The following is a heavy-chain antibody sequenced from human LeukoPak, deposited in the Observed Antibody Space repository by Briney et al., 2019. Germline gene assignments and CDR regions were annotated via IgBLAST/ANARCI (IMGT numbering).Heavy chain of an antibody. V-gene: IGHV3-23*01. D-gene: IGHD3-3*01. CDR3: ARDEKNIPTYYDFWSGYYDTWFDP. J-gene: IGHJ5*02. Sequence: PGGSLRLSCVASGFTFSSYAMSWVRQAPGKGLEWVSDISGSGEITDYADSVKGRFTISRDNSKNTVYLQMNSLRAEDTAVYYCARDEKNIPTYYDFWSGYYDTWFDPWGQGTLVTVSS. CDR2: ISGSGEIT. CDR1: GFTFSSYA.